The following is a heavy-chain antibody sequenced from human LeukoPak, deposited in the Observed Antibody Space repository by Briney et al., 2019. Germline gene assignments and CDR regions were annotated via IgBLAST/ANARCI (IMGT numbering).Heavy chain of an antibody. Sequence: SETLSLTCTVSGDSISSGNYWGWIRQPPGKGLEWIGSIFHTGSSYYNLSLKSRVTISVDTSKNQFSLRLSSVTAADTAVYYCARGLVWFGELYYYYYMDVWGKGTTVTVSS. V-gene: IGHV4-38-2*02. D-gene: IGHD3-10*01. CDR2: IFHTGSS. CDR3: ARGLVWFGELYYYYYMDV. J-gene: IGHJ6*03. CDR1: GDSISSGNY.